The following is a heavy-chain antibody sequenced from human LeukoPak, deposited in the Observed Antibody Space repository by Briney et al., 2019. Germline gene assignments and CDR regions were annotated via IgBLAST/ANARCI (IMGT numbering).Heavy chain of an antibody. Sequence: PGGSLRLSCAASGFTVSSNYMSWVRQAPGKGLEWVSVIYSGGSTYYADSVKGRFTISRDNAKNSLYLQMNSLRAEDTAVYYCARGIAAAGLLFDIWGQGTMVTVSS. CDR3: ARGIAAAGLLFDI. J-gene: IGHJ3*02. D-gene: IGHD6-13*01. CDR1: GFTVSSNY. V-gene: IGHV3-53*01. CDR2: IYSGGST.